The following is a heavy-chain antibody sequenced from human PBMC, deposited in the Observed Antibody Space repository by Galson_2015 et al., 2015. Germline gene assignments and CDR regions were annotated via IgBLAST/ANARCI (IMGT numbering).Heavy chain of an antibody. CDR3: ARDTTPYVDTAMDKHPYYFDY. CDR1: GGSFRSYG. J-gene: IGHJ4*02. Sequence: SVKLSCKASGGSFRSYGISWVRRAPGQGLEWMGRIIPIAGMTNYAHTVRGRVPITTDNSTTTPYLQLASLRAEDTAVFYCARDTTPYVDTAMDKHPYYFDYWGQGTLVTVSS. V-gene: IGHV1-69*04. CDR2: IIPIAGMT. D-gene: IGHD5-18*01.